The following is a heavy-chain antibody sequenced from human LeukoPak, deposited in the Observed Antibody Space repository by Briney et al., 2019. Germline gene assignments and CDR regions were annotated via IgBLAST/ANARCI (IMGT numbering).Heavy chain of an antibody. J-gene: IGHJ5*02. CDR2: IYHSRST. CDR3: ARASQWLGSRWFDP. Sequence: SQTLFLTCAVSGGSISSGGYSWSWIRQPPGKGLEWIGYIYHSRSTYYNPSLKSRVTISVDRSKNQFSLKLSSVTAADTAVYYCARASQWLGSRWFDPWGQGTLVTVSS. D-gene: IGHD6-19*01. CDR1: GGSISSGGYS. V-gene: IGHV4-30-2*01.